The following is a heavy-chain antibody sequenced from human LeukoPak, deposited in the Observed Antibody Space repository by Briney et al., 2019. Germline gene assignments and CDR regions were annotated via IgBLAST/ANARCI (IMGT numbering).Heavy chain of an antibody. D-gene: IGHD2-15*01. Sequence: ASVKVSCKASEGTFSSYAISWVRQAPGQGLEWMGGIIPIFGTPNYAQKFQGRVTITADESTSTAYMELSSLRSEDTAVYYRARGGSNCSGGSCYTEVAYWGQGTLVTVSS. CDR1: EGTFSSYA. CDR2: IIPIFGTP. CDR3: ARGGSNCSGGSCYTEVAY. V-gene: IGHV1-69*01. J-gene: IGHJ4*02.